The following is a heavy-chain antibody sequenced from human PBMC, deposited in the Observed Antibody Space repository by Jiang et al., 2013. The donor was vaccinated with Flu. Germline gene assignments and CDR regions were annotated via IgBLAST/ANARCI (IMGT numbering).Heavy chain of an antibody. J-gene: IGHJ3*02. V-gene: IGHV3-30-3*01. CDR3: ARNYYDSSGYPDAFDI. Sequence: WVAVISYDGSNKYYADSVKGRFTISRDNSKNTLYLQMNSLRAEDTAVYYCARNYYDSSGYPDAFDIWGQGTMVTVSS. D-gene: IGHD3-22*01. CDR2: ISYDGSNK.